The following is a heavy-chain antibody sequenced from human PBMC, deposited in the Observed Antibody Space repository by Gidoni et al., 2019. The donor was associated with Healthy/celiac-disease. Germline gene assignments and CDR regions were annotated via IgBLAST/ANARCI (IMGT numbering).Heavy chain of an antibody. V-gene: IGHV4-31*03. CDR3: ARDHRGGITMIDMGFDY. CDR2: LDYSRST. D-gene: IGHD3-22*01. J-gene: IGHJ4*02. Sequence: QVQLQESGPGLVQPSQTLSLTCTVSGGSISRRGYYWRWTRQHPGKGLEWIGYLDYSRSTYYNPSLKSRVTISVDTSKNHFSLKLSSVTAADTAVYYCARDHRGGITMIDMGFDYWGQGTLVTVSS. CDR1: GGSISRRGYY.